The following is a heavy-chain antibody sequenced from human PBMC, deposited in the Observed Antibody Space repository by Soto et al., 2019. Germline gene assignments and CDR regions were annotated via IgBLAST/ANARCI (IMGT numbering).Heavy chain of an antibody. D-gene: IGHD1-26*01. CDR1: GFTFSSYG. V-gene: IGHV3-30*18. CDR3: AKDRPSGSRPYYYGMDV. Sequence: QVQLVESGGGVVQPGRSLRLSCAASGFTFSSYGMHWVRQAPGKGLEWVAVISYDGSNKYYADSVKGRFTISRDNSKNTLYLPTNGLRAEGTAVYYCAKDRPSGSRPYYYGMDVWGQGTTVTVSS. CDR2: ISYDGSNK. J-gene: IGHJ6*02.